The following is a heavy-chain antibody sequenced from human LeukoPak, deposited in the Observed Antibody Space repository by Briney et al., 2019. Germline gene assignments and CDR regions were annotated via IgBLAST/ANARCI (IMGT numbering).Heavy chain of an antibody. D-gene: IGHD2-2*01. CDR2: IYPGDSDT. V-gene: IGHV5-51*01. Sequence: PGESLKISCKGSGYSFTSYWIGWVRQMPGKGLEWVGIIYPGDSDTRYSPSFQGQVTISADKSISTAYLQWSSLKASDTAMYYCARQVVVVPAAWMGDAFDIWGQGTMVTVSS. J-gene: IGHJ3*02. CDR1: GYSFTSYW. CDR3: ARQVVVVPAAWMGDAFDI.